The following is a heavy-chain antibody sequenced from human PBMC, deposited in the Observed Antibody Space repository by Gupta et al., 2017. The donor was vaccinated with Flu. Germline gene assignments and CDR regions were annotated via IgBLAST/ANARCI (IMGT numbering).Heavy chain of an antibody. CDR3: ARIGGVMTRGLRYYYYGMDV. V-gene: IGHV2-26*01. Sequence: QVTLKESGPVLVKPTETLTLTCTVSGFSLSNARMGVSWIRQPPGKALEWLAHIFSNDEKSYSTSLKSRLTISKDTSKSQVVLTMTNMDPVDTATYYCARIGGVMTRGLRYYYYGMDVWGQGTTVTVSS. CDR2: IFSNDEK. J-gene: IGHJ6*02. D-gene: IGHD3-16*01. CDR1: GFSLSNARMG.